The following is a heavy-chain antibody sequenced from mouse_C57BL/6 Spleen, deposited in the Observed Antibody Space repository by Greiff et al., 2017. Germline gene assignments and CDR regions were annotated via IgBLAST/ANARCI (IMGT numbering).Heavy chain of an antibody. Sequence: VQLQESGPELVKPGASVKISCKASGYSFTSYYIHWVKQRPGQGLEWIGWLYPGSGNTKYNEKFKGKATLTAGTSSSTAYMQLSSLTSEDSAVYYCPRGDYYAMDYWGQGTSVTVSS. J-gene: IGHJ4*01. CDR2: LYPGSGNT. CDR3: PRGDYYAMDY. CDR1: GYSFTSYY. V-gene: IGHV1-66*01.